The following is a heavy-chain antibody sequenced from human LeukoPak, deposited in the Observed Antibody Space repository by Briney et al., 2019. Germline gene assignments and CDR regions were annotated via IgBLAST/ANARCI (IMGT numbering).Heavy chain of an antibody. J-gene: IGHJ4*02. D-gene: IGHD3-22*01. V-gene: IGHV3-48*04. CDR1: GFTFSSYS. Sequence: GGSLRLSCAASGFTFSSYSMNWFRQAPGKGLEWVSYISSSSSTTYYADSVKGRFTISRDNAKNSLYLQMNSLRAEDTAVYYCARDRFSVVVRVYFDYWGQGTLVTVSS. CDR2: ISSSSSTT. CDR3: ARDRFSVVVRVYFDY.